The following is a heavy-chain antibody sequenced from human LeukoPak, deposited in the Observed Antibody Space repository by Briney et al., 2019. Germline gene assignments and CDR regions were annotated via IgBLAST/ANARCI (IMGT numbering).Heavy chain of an antibody. Sequence: PSETLSLTCTVSGGSISSYYWSWIRQPPGKGLEWIGEINHSGSTNYNPSLKSRVTISVDTSKNQFSLKLSSVTAADTAVYYCARHVDGGSKVTTFDYWGQGTLVTVSS. CDR3: ARHVDGGSKVTTFDY. CDR2: INHSGST. J-gene: IGHJ4*02. CDR1: GGSISSYY. V-gene: IGHV4-34*01. D-gene: IGHD2-21*02.